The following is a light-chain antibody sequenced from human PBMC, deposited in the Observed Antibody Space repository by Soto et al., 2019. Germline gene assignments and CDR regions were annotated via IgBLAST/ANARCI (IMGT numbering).Light chain of an antibody. Sequence: EIVLTQSPGTLSLSPGERATLSCRASQSVSSSYLAWYQQKPGQAPRLLIYGASSRATGIPDRFSGSGSGTDFTLTISRLEPEDFAVYYCQQYGGSPPAYTFGLGTRLEI. V-gene: IGKV3-20*01. CDR3: QQYGGSPPAYT. CDR2: GAS. CDR1: QSVSSSY. J-gene: IGKJ2*01.